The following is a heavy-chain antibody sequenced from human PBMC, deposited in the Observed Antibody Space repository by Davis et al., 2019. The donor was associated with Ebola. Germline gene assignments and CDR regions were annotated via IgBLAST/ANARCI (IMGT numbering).Heavy chain of an antibody. J-gene: IGHJ3*02. V-gene: IGHV5-51*01. D-gene: IGHD3-22*01. Sequence: GESLKISCKDSTSSFNSYWIGWVRQMPGKGLECMGIIYPGDSDTRYSPSFQGQVTISADTSITTAYLQWSSLKASDTAMYYCAGRSSGYYTLPDAFDIWGQGTMVTVSS. CDR1: TSSFNSYW. CDR2: IYPGDSDT. CDR3: AGRSSGYYTLPDAFDI.